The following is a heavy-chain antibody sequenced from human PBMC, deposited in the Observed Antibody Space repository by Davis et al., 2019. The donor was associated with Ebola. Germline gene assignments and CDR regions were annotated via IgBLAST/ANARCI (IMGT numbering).Heavy chain of an antibody. D-gene: IGHD1-20*01. Sequence: AASVKVSCKASGYTFTSYAMHWVRQAPGQRLEWMGWINAGNGNTKYSQKFQGRVTITRDTSASTAYMELSSLRSEDTAVYYCARSITGIQYYGMDVWGQGTTVTVSS. J-gene: IGHJ6*02. V-gene: IGHV1-3*01. CDR1: GYTFTSYA. CDR2: INAGNGNT. CDR3: ARSITGIQYYGMDV.